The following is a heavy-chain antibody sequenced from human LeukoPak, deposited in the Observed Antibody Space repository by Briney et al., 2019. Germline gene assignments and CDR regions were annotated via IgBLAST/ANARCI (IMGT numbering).Heavy chain of an antibody. V-gene: IGHV3-33*01. CDR2: IWYDGSNK. J-gene: IGHJ3*01. D-gene: IGHD2-15*01. Sequence: PGRSLRLSCAASGFTFSSYGMHWVRQVPGKGLEWVAVIWYDGSNKYYADSVKGRFTISRDNSKNTLYLQMNSLRAEDTAVYYCARQSSATIVSAFAFWGQGTMVTVSS. CDR1: GFTFSSYG. CDR3: ARQSSATIVSAFAF.